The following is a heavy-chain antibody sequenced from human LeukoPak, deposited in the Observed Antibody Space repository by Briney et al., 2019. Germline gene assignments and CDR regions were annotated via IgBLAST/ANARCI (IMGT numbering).Heavy chain of an antibody. J-gene: IGHJ4*02. V-gene: IGHV4-4*09. Sequence: SETLSLTCNVSVDSMSDYYWSWIRESPGGGLEWIGYIYKRGTTNYIPSLRSRVTISVDKSKRQLSLRLNSVTAADTAVYYCVASYSTSSGVDHWGQGTLVTVSS. CDR1: VDSMSDYY. D-gene: IGHD6-6*01. CDR3: VASYSTSSGVDH. CDR2: IYKRGTT.